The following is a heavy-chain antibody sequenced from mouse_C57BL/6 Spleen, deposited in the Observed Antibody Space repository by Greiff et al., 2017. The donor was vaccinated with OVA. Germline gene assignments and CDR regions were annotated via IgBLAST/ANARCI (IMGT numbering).Heavy chain of an antibody. Sequence: VQLQQPGAELVKPGASVKMSCKASGYTFTSYWITWVKQRPGQGLEWIGDIYPGSGSTNYNEKFKSKATLTVDTSSSTAYMQLSSLTSEDSAVYYCARERITTVRYFDVWGTGTTVTVSS. D-gene: IGHD1-1*01. J-gene: IGHJ1*03. V-gene: IGHV1-55*01. CDR1: GYTFTSYW. CDR3: ARERITTVRYFDV. CDR2: IYPGSGST.